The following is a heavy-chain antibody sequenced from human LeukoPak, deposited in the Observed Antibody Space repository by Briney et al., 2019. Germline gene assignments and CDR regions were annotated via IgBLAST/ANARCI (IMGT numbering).Heavy chain of an antibody. CDR1: GFTFSSYW. D-gene: IGHD3-22*01. V-gene: IGHV3-74*01. CDR2: INSVGSST. Sequence: GRSLSLSCAASGFTFSSYWIHWVCHPPGRVQGWVSRINSVGSSTSYDDSVKGRFTISRDNAKNTLYLQMNSLRAEDTAVYYCARYQDSIGYYYDDAFDIWGQGTMVTVSS. CDR3: ARYQDSIGYYYDDAFDI. J-gene: IGHJ3*02.